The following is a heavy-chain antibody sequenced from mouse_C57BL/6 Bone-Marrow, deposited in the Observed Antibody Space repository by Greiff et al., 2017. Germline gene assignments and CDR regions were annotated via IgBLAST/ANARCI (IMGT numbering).Heavy chain of an antibody. V-gene: IGHV1-50*01. CDR3: ARSHLYD. CDR2: IDPSDSYT. CDR1: GYTFTSYW. J-gene: IGHJ2*01. D-gene: IGHD2-12*01. Sequence: VQLQQPGAELVKPGASVKLSCKASGYTFTSYWMQWVKQRPGQGLEWIGEIDPSDSYTNYNQKFKGKATLTVDTSSSTAYMQLSSLTSEDSAVYYCARSHLYDWGQGTTLTVSS.